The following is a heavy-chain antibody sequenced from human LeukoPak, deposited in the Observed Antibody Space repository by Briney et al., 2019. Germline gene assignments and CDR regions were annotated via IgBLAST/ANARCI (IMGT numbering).Heavy chain of an antibody. J-gene: IGHJ4*02. V-gene: IGHV3-23*01. CDR2: LSGSGAST. D-gene: IGHD5-12*01. Sequence: GGSLRLSCAASGFTFSSYAMNWVRQAPGKGLEWVSGLSGSGASTYYAGSVKGRFTISRDNPKNTLYLQMDSLRAEDTAVYYCAKRSTTSGYDFDYWGQGTLVTVSS. CDR3: AKRSTTSGYDFDY. CDR1: GFTFSSYA.